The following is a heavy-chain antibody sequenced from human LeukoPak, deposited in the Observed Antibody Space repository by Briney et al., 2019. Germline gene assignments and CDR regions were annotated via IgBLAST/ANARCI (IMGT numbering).Heavy chain of an antibody. V-gene: IGHV1-18*01. Sequence: ASVKVSCKASGYTFTSYGISWVRQAPGQGLEWMGWISTYNGNTNYAQKLQGRVTMTTDTSTSTAYMELSSLRSEDTAVYYCARGRVATSIDYWGQGTLVTVSS. CDR1: GYTFTSYG. J-gene: IGHJ4*02. D-gene: IGHD5-12*01. CDR2: ISTYNGNT. CDR3: ARGRVATSIDY.